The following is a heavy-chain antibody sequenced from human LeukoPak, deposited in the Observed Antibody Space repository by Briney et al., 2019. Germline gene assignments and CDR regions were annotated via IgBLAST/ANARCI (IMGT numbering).Heavy chain of an antibody. CDR3: AKDSATTVTSVDY. Sequence: GGSLRLSCAASGFTFTNYAMSWVRQAPGMGLEWVSGISGSDSGTYYADSVKGRFTISRDNSRNTLYLQMNSLRAEDTAAYYCAKDSATTVTSVDYWGQGTLVTVSS. J-gene: IGHJ4*02. CDR2: ISGSDSGT. CDR1: GFTFTNYA. V-gene: IGHV3-23*01. D-gene: IGHD4-17*01.